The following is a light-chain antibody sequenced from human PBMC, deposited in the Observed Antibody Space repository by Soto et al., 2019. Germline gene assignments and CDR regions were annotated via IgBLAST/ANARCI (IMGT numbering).Light chain of an antibody. V-gene: IGKV1-12*01. CDR1: QGLKF. CDR2: EAT. Sequence: DIQMTQSPSSVSASVGDTVTITCRASQGLKFLAWYQQKPGKAPRLLIYEATNLQSGVPPRFSGSGSGAEFTLTISSLQPDDFATYYCQQLNSYPLTFGGGTKVDIK. J-gene: IGKJ4*01. CDR3: QQLNSYPLT.